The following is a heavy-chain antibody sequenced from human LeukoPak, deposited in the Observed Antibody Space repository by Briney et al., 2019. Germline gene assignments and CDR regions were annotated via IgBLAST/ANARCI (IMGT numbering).Heavy chain of an antibody. V-gene: IGHV1-2*02. CDR2: INPNSGGT. D-gene: IGHD1-26*01. CDR3: ARGDSGSYYGVY. J-gene: IGHJ4*02. Sequence: ASVKVSCKASGYTFTGYYMHWVRQAPGQGLEWMGWINPNSGGTNYAQKFLGRVTMTRDTSISTAYMELSGLRSDDTTVYYCARGDSGSYYGVYWGQGTLVTVSS. CDR1: GYTFTGYY.